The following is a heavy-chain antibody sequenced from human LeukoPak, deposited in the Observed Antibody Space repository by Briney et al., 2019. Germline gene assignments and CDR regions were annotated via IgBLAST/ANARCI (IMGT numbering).Heavy chain of an antibody. CDR2: LSPSGTST. J-gene: IGHJ6*04. CDR1: GFTFSSYW. Sequence: SGGSLRLSCAASGFTFSSYWMHWVRQAPGKGLEWVSALSPSGTSTYYADSVKGRFTISRDNSKNTLYLQMNSLRAEDTAVYYCAELGITMIGGVWGKGTTVTISS. V-gene: IGHV3-23*01. D-gene: IGHD3-10*02. CDR3: AELGITMIGGV.